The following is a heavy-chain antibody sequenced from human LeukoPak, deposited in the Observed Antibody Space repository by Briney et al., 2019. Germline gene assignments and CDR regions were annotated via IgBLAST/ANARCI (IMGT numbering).Heavy chain of an antibody. V-gene: IGHV4-34*01. CDR1: GGSFNGYC. J-gene: IGHJ5*02. D-gene: IGHD1-20*01. Sequence: SETLSLTCAVYGGSFNGYCWSWIRQPPGKGLEWIGEINHSGSTNYNPSLKSRVTISVDTSKNQFSLKLSSVTAADTAVYYCARGTGPITGTTANGGNWFDPWGQGTLVTVSS. CDR2: INHSGST. CDR3: ARGTGPITGTTANGGNWFDP.